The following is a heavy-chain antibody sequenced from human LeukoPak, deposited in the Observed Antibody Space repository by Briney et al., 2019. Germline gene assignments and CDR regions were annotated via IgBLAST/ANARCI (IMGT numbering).Heavy chain of an antibody. V-gene: IGHV4-39*01. CDR1: GGSISSSSSY. D-gene: IGHD3-22*01. J-gene: IGHJ4*02. CDR2: IYYSGST. CDR3: ARVESGYYYGDY. Sequence: TLSLTCTVSGGSISSSSSYWGWIRQPPGTGLEWIGSIYYSGSTYYNPSLKSRVTISVDTSKNQFSLKLSSVTAADTAVYYCARVESGYYYGDYWGQGTLVTVSS.